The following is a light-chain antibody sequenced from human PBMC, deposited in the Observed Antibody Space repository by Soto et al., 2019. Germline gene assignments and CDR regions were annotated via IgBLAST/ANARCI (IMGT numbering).Light chain of an antibody. CDR3: QQYATAPLT. V-gene: IGKV3-20*01. CDR2: DAS. CDR1: QSVSIK. Sequence: EIGMTQPPATLSVSPGERATLSCRASQSVSIKLAWYQQKPGQAPRLLIYDASNRATGIPDRFSGSGSGTDFTLTISRLEPEDFAVYYCQQYATAPLTFGQGTKVDIK. J-gene: IGKJ1*01.